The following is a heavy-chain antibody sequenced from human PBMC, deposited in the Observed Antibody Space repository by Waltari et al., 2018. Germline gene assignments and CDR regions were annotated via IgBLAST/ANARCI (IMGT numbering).Heavy chain of an antibody. CDR1: GFTVSSNY. J-gene: IGHJ4*02. Sequence: EVQLVESGGGLIQPGGSLRLSCAASGFTVSSNYMSWVRQAPGKGLDGVAVIDSGGSTYYAYSVKGRFTISRDNSKNTLYLQMNSLRAEDTAVYYCAREGIAAAGIDYWGQGTLVTVSS. CDR3: AREGIAAAGIDY. CDR2: IDSGGST. D-gene: IGHD6-13*01. V-gene: IGHV3-53*01.